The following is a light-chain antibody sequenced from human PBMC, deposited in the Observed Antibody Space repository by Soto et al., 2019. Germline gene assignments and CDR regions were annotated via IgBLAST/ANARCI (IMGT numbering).Light chain of an antibody. V-gene: IGKV3-20*01. CDR3: QLYGGSHMFS. Sequence: ESVLTQSPGTLSLSPGEGGTLSCRASQSISSSYLAWFQQKPVQSPRLLFYAASSRDTGVPDRFSGSGSGTDFTLTVSRLEPEDFAVYYCQLYGGSHMFSFGQGTKLEIK. CDR1: QSISSSY. CDR2: AAS. J-gene: IGKJ2*01.